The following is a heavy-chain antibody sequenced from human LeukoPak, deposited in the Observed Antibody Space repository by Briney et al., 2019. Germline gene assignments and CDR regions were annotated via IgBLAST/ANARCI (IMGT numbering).Heavy chain of an antibody. CDR2: IYYSGST. J-gene: IGHJ4*02. CDR1: GGSISSYY. Sequence: SETLSLTCTVSGGSISSYYWSWIRQPPGKGLEWIGYIYYSGSTNYNPSLKSRVTISVDTSKNQFSLKLSSVSAADTAVYYCARADIVGPFDYWGQGTLVTVSS. CDR3: ARADIVGPFDY. D-gene: IGHD1-26*01. V-gene: IGHV4-59*01.